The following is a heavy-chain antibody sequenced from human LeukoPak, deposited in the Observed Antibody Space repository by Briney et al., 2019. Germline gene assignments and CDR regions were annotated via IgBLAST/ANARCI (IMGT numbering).Heavy chain of an antibody. D-gene: IGHD2-2*01. CDR1: GGTFSSYA. CDR2: IIPIFGTA. Sequence: GASVKVSCKASGGTFSSYAISWVRQAPGQGLEWMGGIIPIFGTANYAQKFQGRVTITTDESTSTAYMELSSLRSEDTAVYYCARGGPYCSSTSCYLADYYYYYMDVWGKGTTVTVSS. J-gene: IGHJ6*03. CDR3: ARGGPYCSSTSCYLADYYYYYMDV. V-gene: IGHV1-69*05.